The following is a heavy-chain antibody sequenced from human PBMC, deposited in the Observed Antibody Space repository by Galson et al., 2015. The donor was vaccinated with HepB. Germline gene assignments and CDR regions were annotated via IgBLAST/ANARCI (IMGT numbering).Heavy chain of an antibody. V-gene: IGHV6-1*01. Sequence: CAISGDSVSSNSAAWNWIRQSPSRGLEWLGRTYYRSKWYIDYVVSGKSRITINPDTSRNQFSLQLTSVSPEDTTVYYCARDWEGIVDSWGQGTLVNVSS. CDR2: TYYRSKWYI. CDR1: GDSVSSNSAA. CDR3: ARDWEGIVDS. J-gene: IGHJ4*02. D-gene: IGHD3-16*02.